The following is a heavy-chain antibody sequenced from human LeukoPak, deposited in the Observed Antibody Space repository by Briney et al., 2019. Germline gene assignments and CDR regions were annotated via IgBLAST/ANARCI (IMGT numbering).Heavy chain of an antibody. V-gene: IGHV1-18*01. J-gene: IGHJ4*02. D-gene: IGHD3-22*01. Sequence: ASVKVSCKASGYTFTNYGISWVRQAPGQGLEWMGWISAYTGNTNYAQNFQGRVTMTADTSTSTAFMELRSLRSDDTAVYYCARSGVGYFYDNTGYYHLDYWGQGTLVTVSS. CDR1: GYTFTNYG. CDR2: ISAYTGNT. CDR3: ARSGVGYFYDNTGYYHLDY.